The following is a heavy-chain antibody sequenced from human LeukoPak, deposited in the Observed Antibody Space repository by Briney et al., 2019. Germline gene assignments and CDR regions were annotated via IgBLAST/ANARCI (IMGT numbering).Heavy chain of an antibody. CDR3: AKASYYGSGSSLDY. CDR2: INWNGGST. J-gene: IGHJ4*02. Sequence: GGSLRLSCAASGFTLNDYGMSWVRQAPGKGLEWVAGINWNGGSTDYADSLKGRFTISRDNAKNSLYLQMNGLRAEDMALYYCAKASYYGSGSSLDYWGQGTLVTVSS. D-gene: IGHD3-10*01. V-gene: IGHV3-20*04. CDR1: GFTLNDYG.